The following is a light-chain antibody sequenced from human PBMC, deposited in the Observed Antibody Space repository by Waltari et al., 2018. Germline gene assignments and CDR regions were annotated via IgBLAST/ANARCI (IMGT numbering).Light chain of an antibody. Sequence: QSALTQPRSVSGSPGQSVTISCTGTSSDVGDYDFVSWYQHHPDKAPKPIIYDVNKRPSGVPDRFSGSKSDNTASLTISGLQAEDEADYYCCSYAGTYINYVFGSGTTVTVL. J-gene: IGLJ1*01. CDR2: DVN. CDR1: SSDVGDYDF. V-gene: IGLV2-11*01. CDR3: CSYAGTYINYV.